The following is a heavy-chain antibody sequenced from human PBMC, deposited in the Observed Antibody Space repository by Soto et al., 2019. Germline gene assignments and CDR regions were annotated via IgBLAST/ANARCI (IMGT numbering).Heavy chain of an antibody. Sequence: QVQLVQSGAEVKKPGASVKVSCKASGYTFIDYGFSWVRQAPGQGLEWMGWISAYNGNTRNSQKFQGRLTMTRETSTRTAYMELRSLRSDDTAVYYCARDDSVYSDYGVKFDSWGQGTLVTVSS. V-gene: IGHV1-18*01. CDR3: ARDDSVYSDYGVKFDS. CDR2: ISAYNGNT. J-gene: IGHJ4*02. D-gene: IGHD4-17*01. CDR1: GYTFIDYG.